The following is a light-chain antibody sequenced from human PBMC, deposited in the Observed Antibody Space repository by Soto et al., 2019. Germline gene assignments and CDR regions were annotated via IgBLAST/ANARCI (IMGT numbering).Light chain of an antibody. V-gene: IGKV1-16*02. CDR2: AVS. CDR3: QQYSSYPWT. Sequence: DIQMTQSPSSLSASVGDRVTITCRASHYISNYLAWFQQKPGKAPTSLMYAVSYLQSGVPSKFSGSGSGTEFNLTISSLQTEDFATYYCQQYSSYPWTFGQGTKVDLK. J-gene: IGKJ1*01. CDR1: HYISNY.